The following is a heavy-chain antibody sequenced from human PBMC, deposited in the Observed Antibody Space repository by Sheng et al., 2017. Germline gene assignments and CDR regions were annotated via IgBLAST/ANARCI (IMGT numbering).Heavy chain of an antibody. CDR3: AIVDYGDNPPYRYYILDV. CDR1: GGTFTSKT. CDR2: IIPMFGPA. D-gene: IGHD2-21*02. J-gene: IGHJ6*02. Sequence: EQLVESGAEVKKPGSSVKVSCKASGGTFTSKTISWVRQAPGQGPEWMGGIIPMFGPAEYAQKFQDRVTINADESTSTAYMELTSLRQEDTAVYYCAIVDYGDNPPYRYYILDVWGQGP. V-gene: IGHV1-69*01.